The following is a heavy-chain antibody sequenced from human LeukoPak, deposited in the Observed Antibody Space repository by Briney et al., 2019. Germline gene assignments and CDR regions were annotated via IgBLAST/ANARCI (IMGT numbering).Heavy chain of an antibody. CDR2: IWYDGSNK. D-gene: IGHD2-15*01. CDR3: ARGTRGCSGGSCYYYYGMDV. CDR1: GFTFSSYG. V-gene: IGHV3-33*01. J-gene: IGHJ6*02. Sequence: GRSLRLSCAASGFTFSSYGMHWVRQAPGKGLEWVAVIWYDGSNKYYADSVKGRFTISRDNSKNTLYLQMNSLRAEDTAVYYCARGTRGCSGGSCYYYYGMDVWGQGTTVTVSS.